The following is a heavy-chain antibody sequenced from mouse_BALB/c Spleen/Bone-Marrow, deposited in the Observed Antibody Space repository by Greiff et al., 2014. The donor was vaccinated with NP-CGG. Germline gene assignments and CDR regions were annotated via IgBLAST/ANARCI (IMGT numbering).Heavy chain of an antibody. J-gene: IGHJ2*01. CDR2: ISSGGST. CDR3: AREVDGWYYFDY. D-gene: IGHD2-3*01. Sequence: EVQVVESGGGLVKPGGSLKLPCAASGFTFSSYAMSWVRQTPEKRLEWVASISSGGSTYYPDSVKGRFTISRDYARNILYLQMSSLRSEDTAMYYCAREVDGWYYFDYWGQGTTLTVSS. V-gene: IGHV5-6-5*01. CDR1: GFTFSSYA.